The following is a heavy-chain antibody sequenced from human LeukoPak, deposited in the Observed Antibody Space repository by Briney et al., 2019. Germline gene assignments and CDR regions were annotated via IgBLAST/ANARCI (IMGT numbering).Heavy chain of an antibody. CDR3: ARTASPPVRGVIMHLFDY. J-gene: IGHJ4*02. CDR1: GYTFTGYY. CDR2: INPNSGGT. Sequence: ASVKVSCKASGYTFTGYYMHWVRQAPGQGLEWMGWINPNSGGTNYAQKFQGRVTMTRDTSISTAYMELSRLRSDDTAVYYCARTASPPVRGVIMHLFDYWGQGTLVTVSS. D-gene: IGHD3-10*01. V-gene: IGHV1-2*02.